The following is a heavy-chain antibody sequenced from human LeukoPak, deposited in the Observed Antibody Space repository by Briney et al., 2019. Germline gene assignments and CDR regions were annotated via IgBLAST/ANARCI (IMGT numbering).Heavy chain of an antibody. J-gene: IGHJ4*02. D-gene: IGHD3-16*02. CDR2: FDPKEGER. CDR3: ARDEGMGDYVWGSYQNY. Sequence: ASVKVSCKVSGDTLTELSMHWVRQAPGKGLEWMGGFDPKEGERVYAQNFQGRFTMTEDTSSGTAYMELNSLRAEDTAVYYCARDEGMGDYVWGSYQNYWGQGTLVTVSS. CDR1: GDTLTELS. V-gene: IGHV1-24*01.